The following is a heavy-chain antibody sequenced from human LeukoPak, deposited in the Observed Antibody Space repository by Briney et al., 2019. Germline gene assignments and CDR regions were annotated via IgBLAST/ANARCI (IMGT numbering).Heavy chain of an antibody. CDR1: GGTFSSYA. CDR3: ARGSSGWYREFDY. J-gene: IGHJ4*02. Sequence: SVKVSCKASGGTFSSYAISWVRRAPGQGLEWMGGIIPIFGTANYAQKFQGRVTITADESTSTAYMELSSLRSEDTAVYYCARGSSGWYREFDYWGQGTLVTVSS. V-gene: IGHV1-69*01. D-gene: IGHD6-19*01. CDR2: IIPIFGTA.